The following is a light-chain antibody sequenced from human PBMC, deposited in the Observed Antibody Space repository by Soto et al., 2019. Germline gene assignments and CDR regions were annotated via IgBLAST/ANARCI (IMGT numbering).Light chain of an antibody. Sequence: QSVLTQPPSACGTPGQRVTISCSGSSSNIGSNYVYWYQQLPGTAPKLLIYRNNQRPSGVPDRFSGSKSGTSASLAISGLRSEDEADYYCAAWDDSLSRVFGTGTKLTVL. CDR2: RNN. CDR1: SSNIGSNY. J-gene: IGLJ1*01. V-gene: IGLV1-47*01. CDR3: AAWDDSLSRV.